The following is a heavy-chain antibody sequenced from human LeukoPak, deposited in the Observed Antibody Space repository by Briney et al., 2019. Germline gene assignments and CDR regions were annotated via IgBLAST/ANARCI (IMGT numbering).Heavy chain of an antibody. V-gene: IGHV1-18*01. CDR1: GYTFTNCG. CDR2: ISAYNGYT. D-gene: IGHD4-11*01. Sequence: ASVKVFCKASGYTFTNCGVSWVRQAPGQGLGWMGWISAYNGYTNYAQKFQFRVTMTTDTSTSTAYMELRSLTSDDTAVYYCARDKAVTTELTQYFQHWGQGTLVTVSS. J-gene: IGHJ1*01. CDR3: ARDKAVTTELTQYFQH.